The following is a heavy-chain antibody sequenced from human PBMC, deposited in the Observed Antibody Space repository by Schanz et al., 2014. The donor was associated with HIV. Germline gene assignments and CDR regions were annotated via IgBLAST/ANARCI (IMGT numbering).Heavy chain of an antibody. V-gene: IGHV3-30*03. Sequence: QVQLVESGGGVVQPGRSLRLSCAVSGFTLSSYGMHWVRQAPGKGLEWVAVVSYDGSNKYYADSVKGRFTISRDNSKNTLYLQMNSLRGEDTAVYYCATAAVTDYSDNWGQGTLVTVSS. D-gene: IGHD4-17*01. J-gene: IGHJ4*02. CDR3: ATAAVTDYSDN. CDR2: VSYDGSNK. CDR1: GFTLSSYG.